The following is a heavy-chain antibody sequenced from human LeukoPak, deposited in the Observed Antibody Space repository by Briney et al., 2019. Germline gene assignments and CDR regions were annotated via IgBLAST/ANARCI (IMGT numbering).Heavy chain of an antibody. V-gene: IGHV3-66*01. CDR2: IYTGGST. CDR3: VKVKVGGGWYGYYFEH. Sequence: GGSLRLSCVGSGFTVSTNYMSWVRQAPGKGLEWVSTIYTGGSTYYADAVKGRLTISRDNSKNTLYLQMSSLRPEDTAVYYCVKVKVGGGWYGYYFEHWGQGTLVTVSS. D-gene: IGHD6-19*01. CDR1: GFTVSTNY. J-gene: IGHJ4*02.